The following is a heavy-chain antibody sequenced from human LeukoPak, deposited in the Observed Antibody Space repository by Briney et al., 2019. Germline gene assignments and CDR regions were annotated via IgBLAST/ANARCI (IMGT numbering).Heavy chain of an antibody. CDR2: INAGKGNT. D-gene: IGHD3-22*01. Sequence: ASVKVSCKASGYNFTNYAIHWVRQAPGQRLEWMGWINAGKGNTKYSQNFQGRVTISRDTSASTVYMELSSLRSEDTAVYYCATDYYDSSGYYLVRLLPGYWGQGTLVTVSS. CDR3: ATDYYDSSGYYLVRLLPGY. J-gene: IGHJ4*02. CDR1: GYNFTNYA. V-gene: IGHV1-3*01.